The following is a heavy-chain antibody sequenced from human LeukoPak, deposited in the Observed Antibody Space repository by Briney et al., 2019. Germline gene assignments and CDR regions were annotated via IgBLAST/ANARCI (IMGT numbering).Heavy chain of an antibody. CDR3: ATSGYSSGWHGAFDI. J-gene: IGHJ3*02. CDR2: ISSSSSYT. CDR1: GFTFSDYY. D-gene: IGHD6-19*01. Sequence: PGGSLRLSCAASGFTFSDYYMSWIRQAPGKGLEWVSYISSSSSYTYYADSVKGRFTISRDNSKNTLYLQMNSLRAEDTAVYYCATSGYSSGWHGAFDIWGQGTMVTVSS. V-gene: IGHV3-11*03.